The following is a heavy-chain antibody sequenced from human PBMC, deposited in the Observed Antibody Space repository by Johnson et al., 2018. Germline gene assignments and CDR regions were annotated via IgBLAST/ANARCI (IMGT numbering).Heavy chain of an antibody. J-gene: IGHJ3*02. CDR1: GGSLTSSSSF. V-gene: IGHV4-39*07. CDR3: VRVTTSKQAFDS. Sequence: QVQLQESAPGLVKPTETLSPSRTVSGGSLTSSSSFWAWLRQPQGTGLEWIGTIYSIGSTYYNTSFKSPVTISVDTSKNQFSLKLSSVPAPDKGVYYCVRVTTSKQAFDSWGQGTMVTVSS. D-gene: IGHD1-1*01. CDR2: IYSIGST.